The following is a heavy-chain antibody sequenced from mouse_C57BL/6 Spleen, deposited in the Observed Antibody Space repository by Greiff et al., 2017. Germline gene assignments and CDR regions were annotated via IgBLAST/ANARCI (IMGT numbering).Heavy chain of an antibody. D-gene: IGHD1-1*01. CDR3: TPLTTVVAGGFDD. CDR1: GYTFTDYE. Sequence: VQLQESGAELVRPGASVTLSCKASGYTFTDYEMHWVKQTPVHGLEWIGAIDPETGGTAYNQKFKGKAILTADKSSSTAYMELRSLTSEDSAVYYGTPLTTVVAGGFDDWGKGTTLTVSS. J-gene: IGHJ2*01. CDR2: IDPETGGT. V-gene: IGHV1-15*01.